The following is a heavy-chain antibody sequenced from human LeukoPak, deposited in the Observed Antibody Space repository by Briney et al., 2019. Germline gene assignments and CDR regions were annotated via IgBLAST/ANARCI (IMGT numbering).Heavy chain of an antibody. J-gene: IGHJ4*02. CDR2: INPNSGGT. D-gene: IGHD5-12*01. V-gene: IGHV1-2*02. CDR3: ATPVGYSGYDVYYFDY. Sequence: GASVKVSCKASGYTFTGYYMHWVRQAPGQGLEWMGWINPNSGGTNYAQKFQGRVTMTRYTSISTAYMELSRLRSDDTAVYYCATPVGYSGYDVYYFDYWGQGTLVTVSS. CDR1: GYTFTGYY.